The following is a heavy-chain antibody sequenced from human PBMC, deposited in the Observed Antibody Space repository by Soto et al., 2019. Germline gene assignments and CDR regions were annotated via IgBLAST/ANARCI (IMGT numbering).Heavy chain of an antibody. Sequence: EVQLLESGGGLLQPGGSPRLSCAASGFTFSNYAMSWVRQAPGKGLEWVSAISGGGDSTYYADSVKGRFTISRDNSRYMLYLQMNSLRAEDTAVYYCAKVSNFWSGSFDCWGQGTLVTVSS. J-gene: IGHJ4*02. CDR2: ISGGGDST. CDR3: AKVSNFWSGSFDC. CDR1: GFTFSNYA. V-gene: IGHV3-23*01. D-gene: IGHD3-3*01.